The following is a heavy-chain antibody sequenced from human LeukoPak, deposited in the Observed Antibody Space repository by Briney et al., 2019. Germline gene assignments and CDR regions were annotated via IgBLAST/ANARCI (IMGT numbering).Heavy chain of an antibody. CDR2: IIPIFGTA. Sequence: ASVKVSCKASGGTFSSYGISWVRQAPGQGLEWMGGIIPIFGTANYAQKFQGRVTITADESTSTAYMELSSLRSEDTAVYYCARGLGYCSGGSCYGRYFDYWGQGTLVTVSS. D-gene: IGHD2-15*01. CDR3: ARGLGYCSGGSCYGRYFDY. V-gene: IGHV1-69*13. J-gene: IGHJ4*02. CDR1: GGTFSSYG.